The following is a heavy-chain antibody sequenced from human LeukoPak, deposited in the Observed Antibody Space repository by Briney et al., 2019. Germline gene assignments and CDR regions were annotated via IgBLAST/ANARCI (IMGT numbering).Heavy chain of an antibody. CDR3: ARRNIVATIESLDY. Sequence: ASVKVSCKASGYTFTSYAMNWVRQAPGQGLEWMGWINTNTGNPTYAQGFTGRFVFSLDTPVSTAYLQISSLKASDTAMYYCARRNIVATIESLDYWGQGTLVTVSS. D-gene: IGHD5-12*01. J-gene: IGHJ4*02. V-gene: IGHV7-4-1*02. CDR2: INTNTGNP. CDR1: GYTFTSYA.